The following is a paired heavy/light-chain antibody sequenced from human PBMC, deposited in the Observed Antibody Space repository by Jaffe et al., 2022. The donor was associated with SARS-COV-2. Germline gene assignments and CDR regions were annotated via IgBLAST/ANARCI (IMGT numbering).Heavy chain of an antibody. V-gene: IGHV3-23*04. CDR1: GFTFSNYA. CDR3: AKGYGDCSSTSCYVLEK. J-gene: IGHJ4*02. Sequence: EVHLVESGGDLVQPGGSLRLSCTASGFTFSNYAISWVRQAPGKGLEWVSTVSASGGTTNYADSVKGRFTISRDNSKSTLFLQMSSLRAEDTAIYYCAKGYGDCSSTSCYVLEKWGQGTLVTVSS. CDR2: VSASGGTT. D-gene: IGHD2-2*01.
Light chain of an antibody. Sequence: DIVMTQSPDSLAVSLGETATINCKSSRNILYSSNNNNYLAWYQEKPGQPPKLLIHWASTRESGVPDRFSGSGSGTDFTLTISSLQAEDVALYYCQQYYTTPPTFGPGTKVEIK. J-gene: IGKJ1*01. CDR1: RNILYSSNNNNY. CDR3: QQYYTTPPT. V-gene: IGKV4-1*01. CDR2: WAS.